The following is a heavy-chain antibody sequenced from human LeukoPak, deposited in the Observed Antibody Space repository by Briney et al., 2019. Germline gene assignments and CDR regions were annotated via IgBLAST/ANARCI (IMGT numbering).Heavy chain of an antibody. CDR2: INTNTGNP. D-gene: IGHD3-10*01. J-gene: IGHJ6*03. Sequence: ASVKVSCKASGYTFTSYAMNWVRQAPGQGLEWMGWINTNTGNPTYAQGFTGRFVFSLDTSVSTAYLQISSLKAEDTAVYYCARERGGGSGSYYNFFHYYYYMDVWGEGTTVTVSS. V-gene: IGHV7-4-1*02. CDR3: ARERGGGSGSYYNFFHYYYYMDV. CDR1: GYTFTSYA.